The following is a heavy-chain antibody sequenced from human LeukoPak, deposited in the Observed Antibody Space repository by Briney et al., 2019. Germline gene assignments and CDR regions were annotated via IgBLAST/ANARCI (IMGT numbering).Heavy chain of an antibody. Sequence: PSETLSLTCAVSGGSISSGGYSWSWLRQPPGKGLEWIGYIYYSGSTFYNPSLQSRVTISVDKSKNQFSLKLRSVTAADTAVYYCARTKKVDYGDYESYFDYWGQGTQVTVSS. CDR1: GGSISSGGYS. D-gene: IGHD4-17*01. V-gene: IGHV4-30-4*07. CDR2: IYYSGST. CDR3: ARTKKVDYGDYESYFDY. J-gene: IGHJ4*02.